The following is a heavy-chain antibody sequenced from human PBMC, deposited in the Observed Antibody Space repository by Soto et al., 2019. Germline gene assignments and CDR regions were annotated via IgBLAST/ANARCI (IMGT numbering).Heavy chain of an antibody. D-gene: IGHD6-6*01. J-gene: IGHJ4*02. CDR2: ISAHNGDT. Sequence: QVQLVQSGAEVKKPGASLRVSCKASGYTFTSYGITWVRQAPGQGLEWMGWISAHNGDTQYAQKFQGRGTMTTDTSTTTGYMELRSLTSDDTAIYYCAREAEDSNSAAYWGQGTLVTVSS. V-gene: IGHV1-18*01. CDR1: GYTFTSYG. CDR3: AREAEDSNSAAY.